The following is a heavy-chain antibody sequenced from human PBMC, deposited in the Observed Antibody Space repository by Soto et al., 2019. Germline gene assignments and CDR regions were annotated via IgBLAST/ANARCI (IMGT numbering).Heavy chain of an antibody. V-gene: IGHV3-33*01. J-gene: IGHJ6*02. CDR3: ARARTSGGRDYYYGMDV. CDR1: GFTFSSYG. D-gene: IGHD3-10*01. Sequence: QVQLVESGGGVVQPGRSLRLSCAASGFTFSSYGMHWVRQAPGKGLEWVAVIWYDGSNKYYADSVKGRFTISRDNSKNTLYLQMNSLRAEDTAVYYCARARTSGGRDYYYGMDVWGQGTTVTVSS. CDR2: IWYDGSNK.